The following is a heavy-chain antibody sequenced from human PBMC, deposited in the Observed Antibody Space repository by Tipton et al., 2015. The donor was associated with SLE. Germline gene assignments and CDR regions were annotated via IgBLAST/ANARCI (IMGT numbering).Heavy chain of an antibody. CDR1: GGSISSYY. D-gene: IGHD6-13*01. J-gene: IGHJ3*02. Sequence: TLSLTCTVSGGSISSYYWSWIRQPPGKGLEWIGYIYYSGSTNYNPSLKSRVTISVDTSKNQFSLKLSSVTAADTAVYYCARVAAAGTGPDAFDIWGQGTMVTVSS. CDR3: ARVAAAGTGPDAFDI. CDR2: IYYSGST. V-gene: IGHV4-59*12.